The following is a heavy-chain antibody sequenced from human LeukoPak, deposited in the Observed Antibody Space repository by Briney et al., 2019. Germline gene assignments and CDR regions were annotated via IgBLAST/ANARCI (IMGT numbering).Heavy chain of an antibody. D-gene: IGHD2-2*01. Sequence: GGSLRLSCAASGFTFSVAWMTWVRQAPGKGLEWVGRIKSKTNGGTIDYAPPVKGRFTISRDDSKNALYLQMNSLQTEDTGVYFCSTVGSSWAVDYWGQGTLVTVYS. CDR1: GFTFSVAW. CDR2: IKSKTNGGTI. CDR3: STVGSSWAVDY. J-gene: IGHJ4*02. V-gene: IGHV3-15*01.